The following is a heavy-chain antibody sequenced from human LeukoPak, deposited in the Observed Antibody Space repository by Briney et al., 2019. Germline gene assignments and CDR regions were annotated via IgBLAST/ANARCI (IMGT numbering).Heavy chain of an antibody. CDR1: GFTFSSYA. Sequence: GGSLRLSCAASGFTFSSYAMSWVRQAPGKGLEWVSAISGSGGSTYYADSVKGRSTISRDNSKNTLYLQMNSLRAEDTAVYYCARGRRITIFGVVSRGYWFDPWGQGTLSPSPQ. V-gene: IGHV3-23*01. D-gene: IGHD3-3*01. CDR3: ARGRRITIFGVVSRGYWFDP. J-gene: IGHJ5*02. CDR2: ISGSGGST.